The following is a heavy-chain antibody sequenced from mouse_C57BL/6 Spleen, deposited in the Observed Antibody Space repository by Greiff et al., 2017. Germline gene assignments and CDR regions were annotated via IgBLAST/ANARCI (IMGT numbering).Heavy chain of an antibody. Sequence: QVHVKQPGTELVKPGATVKLSCKASGYTFPSYWMHWVKQRPGQGLEWIGNINPSNGGTNSNEKFKSKATLTVDKSSSTAYMQLSSLTSEDSAVYYCARGDYDYEYYFDYWGQGTTLTVSS. J-gene: IGHJ2*01. CDR3: ARGDYDYEYYFDY. CDR1: GYTFPSYW. CDR2: INPSNGGT. V-gene: IGHV1-53*01. D-gene: IGHD2-4*01.